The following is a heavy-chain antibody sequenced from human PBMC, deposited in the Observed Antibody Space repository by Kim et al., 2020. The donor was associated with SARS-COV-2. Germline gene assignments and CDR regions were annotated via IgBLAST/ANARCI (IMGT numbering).Heavy chain of an antibody. J-gene: IGHJ4*02. V-gene: IGHV5-51*01. Sequence: SPAVQGQVTISAEKSISTAYLQWSSLQASDTAMYYCARPGAPGRQDYFDYWGQGTLVTVSS. D-gene: IGHD6-6*01. CDR3: ARPGAPGRQDYFDY.